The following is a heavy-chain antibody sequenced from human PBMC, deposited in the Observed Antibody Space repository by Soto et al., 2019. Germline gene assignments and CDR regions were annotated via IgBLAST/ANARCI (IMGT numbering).Heavy chain of an antibody. CDR2: LIPIFGTA. J-gene: IGHJ4*02. Sequence: QVQLVQSGAEVKKPGSSVKVSCKASGGTFSSYAISWVRQAPGQGLEWMGGLIPIFGTANYAQKFQGRVTITADECTSTAYMELSSLRSEDTAVYYCARDSMRDYGDPRGYFDYWGQGTLVTVAS. V-gene: IGHV1-69*01. D-gene: IGHD4-17*01. CDR1: GGTFSSYA. CDR3: ARDSMRDYGDPRGYFDY.